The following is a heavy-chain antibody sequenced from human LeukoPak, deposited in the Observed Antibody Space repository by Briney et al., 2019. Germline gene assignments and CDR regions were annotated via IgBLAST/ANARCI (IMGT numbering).Heavy chain of an antibody. D-gene: IGHD3-16*02. CDR2: IYSGGST. J-gene: IGHJ3*02. V-gene: IGHV3-66*04. CDR1: GFTVSSNY. CDR3: ARLEYYVWGSYRSLGAFDI. Sequence: GGSLRLSCAASGFTVSSNYMSWVRQAPGKGLEGVSVIYSGGSTYYADSVKGRFTISRDNSKNTLYLQMNSLRAEDTAVYYCARLEYYVWGSYRSLGAFDIWGQGTMVTVSS.